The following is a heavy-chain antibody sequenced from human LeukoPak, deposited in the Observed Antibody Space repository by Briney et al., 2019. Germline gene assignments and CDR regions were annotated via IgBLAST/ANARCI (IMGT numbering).Heavy chain of an antibody. Sequence: SVKVSCKTSGGTFNNSAISWVRQAPGQGLEWLGGIMPLFGTAGYAQKFQGRVTITKDESTRTVYLELTSLTSDDTAVYYCARDVHGDYGSGWYDPWGQGTLVSVSS. D-gene: IGHD4-17*01. CDR3: ARDVHGDYGSGWYDP. CDR2: IMPLFGTA. CDR1: GGTFNNSA. J-gene: IGHJ5*02. V-gene: IGHV1-69*05.